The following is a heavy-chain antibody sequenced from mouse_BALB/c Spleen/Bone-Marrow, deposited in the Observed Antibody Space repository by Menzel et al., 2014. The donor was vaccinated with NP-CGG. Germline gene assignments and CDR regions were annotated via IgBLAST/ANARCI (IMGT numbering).Heavy chain of an antibody. CDR3: AREVYGSWFAY. V-gene: IGHV1-4*01. CDR1: GYTFDYYT. CDR2: INPSSGYT. Sequence: VQLQQSGAELARPGASVKMSCKASGYTFDYYTVQWVKQRPGQGLEWIGYINPSSGYTNYNQKFKDKATLTADKSSSTAYMHLSSLTSEDSAVYYCAREVYGSWFAYWGQGTLVTVSA. D-gene: IGHD2-2*01. J-gene: IGHJ3*01.